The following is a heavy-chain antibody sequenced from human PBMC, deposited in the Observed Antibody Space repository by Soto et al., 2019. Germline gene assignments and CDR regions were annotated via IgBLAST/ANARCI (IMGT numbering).Heavy chain of an antibody. CDR2: IYWDGDK. CDR1: GDSVTSHYLT. V-gene: IGHV2-5*08. Sequence: TLSLTCSFSGDSVTSHYLTWIRQPPGKALEWLAFIYWDGDKSYSPSLKSRLTITKDTSKNQVVLTMTNMDPVDTATYYCAHRLGYRSSWYPFDYWGQGTLVTVSS. CDR3: AHRLGYRSSWYPFDY. J-gene: IGHJ4*02. D-gene: IGHD6-13*01.